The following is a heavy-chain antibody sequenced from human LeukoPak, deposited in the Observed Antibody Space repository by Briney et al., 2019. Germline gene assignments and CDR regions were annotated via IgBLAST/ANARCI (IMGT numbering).Heavy chain of an antibody. J-gene: IGHJ4*02. V-gene: IGHV1-2*02. Sequence: GASVKVSCKASGYTFTGYYLHWVRQAPGQGLQWMRWVNPNSGVTNYAQKSQGRVTMARDTSISTGYMELRRLRYDDTAVYYCARDLAVAGTPLGYWGQGTLVTVSS. CDR1: GYTFTGYY. CDR3: ARDLAVAGTPLGY. D-gene: IGHD6-19*01. CDR2: VNPNSGVT.